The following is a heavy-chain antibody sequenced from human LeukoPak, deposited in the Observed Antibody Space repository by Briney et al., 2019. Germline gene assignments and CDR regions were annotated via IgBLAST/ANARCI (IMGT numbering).Heavy chain of an antibody. CDR1: GFTFSSYG. D-gene: IGHD1-14*01. CDR3: TRTQSSWDAFDI. Sequence: GGSLRLSCAASGFTFSSYGMHWVRQAPGKGLEWVAFIRYDGSNKYYADSVKGRFTISRDNSKNTLYLQTNSLRAEDTAVYYCTRTQSSWDAFDIWGQGTMVTVSS. J-gene: IGHJ3*02. CDR2: IRYDGSNK. V-gene: IGHV3-30*02.